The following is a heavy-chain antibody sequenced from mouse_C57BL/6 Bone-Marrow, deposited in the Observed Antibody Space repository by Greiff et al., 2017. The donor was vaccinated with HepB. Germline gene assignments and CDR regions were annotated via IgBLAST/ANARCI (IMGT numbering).Heavy chain of an antibody. CDR2: IDPANGNT. J-gene: IGHJ3*01. CDR1: GFNIKNTY. V-gene: IGHV14-3*01. CDR3: AKHYGSSSWFAY. D-gene: IGHD1-1*01. Sequence: VQLKESVAELVRPGASVKLSCTASGFNIKNTYMHWVKQRPEQGLEWIGRIDPANGNTKYAPKFQGKATITADTSSNTAYLQLSSLTSEDTAIYYCAKHYGSSSWFAYWGQGTLVTVSA.